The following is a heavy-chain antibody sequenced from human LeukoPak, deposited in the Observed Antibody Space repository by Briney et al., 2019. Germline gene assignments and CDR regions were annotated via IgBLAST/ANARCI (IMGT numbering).Heavy chain of an antibody. CDR1: GFTVSSNY. D-gene: IGHD3-22*01. V-gene: IGHV3-21*01. J-gene: IGHJ3*01. CDR3: ARADSSGSFLGDALDF. CDR2: ISSSSSYI. Sequence: GGSLRLSCAASGFTVSSNYMSWVRQARGKGVEWVSSISSSSSYIYYADSVKRRFTISRDNAKNSLYLQMNSLRAEDTAVYYCARADSSGSFLGDALDFWGQGTLVIVSS.